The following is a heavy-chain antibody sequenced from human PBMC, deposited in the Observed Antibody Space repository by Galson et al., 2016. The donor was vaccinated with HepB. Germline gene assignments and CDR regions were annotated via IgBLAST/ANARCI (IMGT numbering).Heavy chain of an antibody. D-gene: IGHD3-22*01. V-gene: IGHV4-39*01. Sequence: SETLSLTCSVSGGSISSRTYFWAWIRQPPGKGLERIGSINYSGSAYYNPSLKSRVTMSVDTSKNQFSLNLSSVTAADTAVYYCATGLFRLHYFDYWGQGTLATVSS. J-gene: IGHJ4*02. CDR3: ATGLFRLHYFDY. CDR2: INYSGSA. CDR1: GGSISSRTYF.